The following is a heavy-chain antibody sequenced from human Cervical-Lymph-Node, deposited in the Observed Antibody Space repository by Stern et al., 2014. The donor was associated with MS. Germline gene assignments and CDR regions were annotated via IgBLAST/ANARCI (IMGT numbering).Heavy chain of an antibody. Sequence: EVQLVESEAEVEKPGESLKISCQGSGYTFTTYWIAWGRQMPGKGLEWMGSIYPGDSDTKSSPSFRGQVTISADKSTSTAFLQWSSLKASDTGMYYCARHDYGGYVSYYYGLDVWAQGTTVTVSS. CDR2: IYPGDSDT. CDR1: GYTFTTYW. CDR3: ARHDYGGYVSYYYGLDV. V-gene: IGHV5-51*01. D-gene: IGHD4-17*01. J-gene: IGHJ6*02.